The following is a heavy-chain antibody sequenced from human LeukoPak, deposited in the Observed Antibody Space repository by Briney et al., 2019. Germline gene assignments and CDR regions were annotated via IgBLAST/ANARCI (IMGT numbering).Heavy chain of an antibody. CDR3: ARARSYYGSEDWFDP. D-gene: IGHD3-10*01. V-gene: IGHV1-18*01. CDR2: ISAYNGNT. Sequence: ASVTVSCKASGYTFTSYGISWVRQAPGQGLEWTGWISAYNGNTNYAQKLQGRVTMTTDTSTSTAYMELRSLRSDDTAVYYCARARSYYGSEDWFDPWGQGTLVTVSS. CDR1: GYTFTSYG. J-gene: IGHJ5*02.